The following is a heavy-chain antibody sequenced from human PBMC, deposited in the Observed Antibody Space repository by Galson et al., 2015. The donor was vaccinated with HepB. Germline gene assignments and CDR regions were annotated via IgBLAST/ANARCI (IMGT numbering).Heavy chain of an antibody. Sequence: SLRLSCAASGFTFSSYWMHWVRQAPGKGLVWVSRINSDGSSTSYADSVKGRFTISRDNAKNTLYLQMNSLRAEDTAVYYCAKDQVAGGIGAIFGVAHYRPDVWGKGTTVTVSS. D-gene: IGHD3-3*01. CDR2: INSDGSST. CDR1: GFTFSSYW. J-gene: IGHJ6*04. V-gene: IGHV3-74*01. CDR3: AKDQVAGGIGAIFGVAHYRPDV.